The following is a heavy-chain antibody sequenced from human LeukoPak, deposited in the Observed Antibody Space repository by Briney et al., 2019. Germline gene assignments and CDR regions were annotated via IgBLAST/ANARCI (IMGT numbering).Heavy chain of an antibody. Sequence: SSETLSLTCTDSGGSISSGGYYWSWIRQPPGKGLEWIGEINHSGRTNYNPSLKSRVTISVDTSKNQFSLKLSSVTAADTAVYYCAREVYSSGWYLFYYFDYWGQGTLVTVSS. D-gene: IGHD6-19*01. V-gene: IGHV4-39*07. CDR1: GGSISSGGYY. J-gene: IGHJ4*02. CDR2: INHSGRT. CDR3: AREVYSSGWYLFYYFDY.